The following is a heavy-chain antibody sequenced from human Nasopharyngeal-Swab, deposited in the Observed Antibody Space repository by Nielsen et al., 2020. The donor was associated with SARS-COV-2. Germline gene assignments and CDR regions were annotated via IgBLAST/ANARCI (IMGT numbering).Heavy chain of an antibody. CDR1: GGTFSSYA. J-gene: IGHJ6*03. CDR3: ARDCSSTSCYLYYYHYYMDV. Sequence: SVKVSCKASGGTFSSYAISWVRQAPGQGLEWMGRIIPILGIANYAQKFQGRVTITADKSTSTAYMELSSLRSEDTAVYYCARDCSSTSCYLYYYHYYMDVWGKGTTVTVSS. CDR2: IIPILGIA. V-gene: IGHV1-69*04. D-gene: IGHD2-2*01.